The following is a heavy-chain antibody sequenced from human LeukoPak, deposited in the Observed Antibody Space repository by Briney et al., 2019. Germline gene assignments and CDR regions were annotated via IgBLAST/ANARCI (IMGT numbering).Heavy chain of an antibody. V-gene: IGHV3-74*01. Sequence: GGSLRLSCAASGFIFSDHWMHWVRQAPGKGLVWLSRINNDGSSTIYADSVKGRFAFSRDNAGNTLFLEMSSLRVEDTAVYYCVRERNNFWSGHHSIFDSWGQGTLVTVSS. J-gene: IGHJ4*02. CDR2: INNDGSST. D-gene: IGHD3-3*01. CDR1: GFIFSDHW. CDR3: VRERNNFWSGHHSIFDS.